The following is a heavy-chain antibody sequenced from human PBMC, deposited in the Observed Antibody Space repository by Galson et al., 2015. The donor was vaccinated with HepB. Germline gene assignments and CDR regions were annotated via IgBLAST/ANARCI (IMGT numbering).Heavy chain of an antibody. Sequence: SVKVSCKASGYTFTSYYMHRVRQAPGQGLEWMGIINPSGGSTSYAQKFQGRVTMTRDTSTSTVYMELSSLRSEDTAVYYCARFAKDCSSTSCSPPYYYYYMDVWGKGTTVTVSS. J-gene: IGHJ6*03. CDR1: GYTFTSYY. D-gene: IGHD2-2*01. CDR2: INPSGGST. V-gene: IGHV1-46*01. CDR3: ARFAKDCSSTSCSPPYYYYYMDV.